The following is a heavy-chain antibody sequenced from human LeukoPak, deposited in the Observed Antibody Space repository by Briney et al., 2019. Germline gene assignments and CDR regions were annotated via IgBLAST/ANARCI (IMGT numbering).Heavy chain of an antibody. Sequence: EASVKVSCKASGYTFTGYYMHWARQAPGQGLEWMGWINPNSGGTNYAQKFQGRVTMTRDTSISTAYMELSRLRSDDTAVYYCARGLYYDSSGYHDYWGQGTLVTVSS. D-gene: IGHD3-22*01. CDR1: GYTFTGYY. V-gene: IGHV1-2*02. CDR3: ARGLYYDSSGYHDY. CDR2: INPNSGGT. J-gene: IGHJ4*02.